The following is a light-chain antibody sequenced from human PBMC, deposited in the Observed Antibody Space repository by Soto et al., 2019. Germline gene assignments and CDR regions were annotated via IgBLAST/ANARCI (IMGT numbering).Light chain of an antibody. CDR1: QSVGSD. Sequence: EIVLTQSPATLSLSPGERATLSCRASQSVGSDLAWYQQKPVQAPRLLIYDASTRATDIPARFSGSGSGTDFTLTIISLETEDFAVYYCQQRNNWLTFGGGTKVEIK. CDR2: DAS. J-gene: IGKJ4*01. V-gene: IGKV3-11*01. CDR3: QQRNNWLT.